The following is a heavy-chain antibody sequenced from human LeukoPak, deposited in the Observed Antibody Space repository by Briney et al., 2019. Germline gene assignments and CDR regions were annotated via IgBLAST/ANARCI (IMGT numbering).Heavy chain of an antibody. CDR2: IYPGDSDT. Sequence: SGESLKISCQGSGYSFTSYWIGWVRQMPGKGLEWMGIIYPGDSDTRYSPSFQGQVTISADKSISTAYLQWSSLKASDTAMYYCARQNTAMVLGSDYWGQGTLVTVSS. CDR3: ARQNTAMVLGSDY. D-gene: IGHD5-18*01. J-gene: IGHJ4*02. CDR1: GYSFTSYW. V-gene: IGHV5-51*01.